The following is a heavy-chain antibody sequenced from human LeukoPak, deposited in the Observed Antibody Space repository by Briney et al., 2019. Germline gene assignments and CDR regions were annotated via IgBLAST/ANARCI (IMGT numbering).Heavy chain of an antibody. V-gene: IGHV3-48*03. D-gene: IGHD5-18*01. CDR2: ISSSGSNI. CDR3: ARGRYNYGYIYDY. Sequence: GGSLRLSCAASGFTFSSYEMNWVRQAPGKGLEWVSYISSSGSNIKYADSVKGRFTISRDNAKNSLYLQMNSLRAEDTAVYYCARGRYNYGYIYDYWGQGTLVTVSS. J-gene: IGHJ4*02. CDR1: GFTFSSYE.